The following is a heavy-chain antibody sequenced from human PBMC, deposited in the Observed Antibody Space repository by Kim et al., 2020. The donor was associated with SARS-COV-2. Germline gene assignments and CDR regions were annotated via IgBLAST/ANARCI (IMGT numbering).Heavy chain of an antibody. V-gene: IGHV3-30*07. CDR3: ARDGVATTPFFGNFDF. J-gene: IGHJ4*02. Sequence: DPGKGRFTISRDNSKNTLFLKMNSLRAEDTAVYHCARDGVATTPFFGNFDFWGQGTLATVSS. D-gene: IGHD2-15*01.